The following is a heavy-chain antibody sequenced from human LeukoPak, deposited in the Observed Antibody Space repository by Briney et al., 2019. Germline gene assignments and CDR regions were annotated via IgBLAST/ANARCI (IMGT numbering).Heavy chain of an antibody. Sequence: PRGSLRLSCAASGFTFSSYSMNWVRQAPGKGLEWVSSISSSSSYIYYADSVKGRLTISRDNAKNSLYLQMNSLRAEDTAVYYCARDRSNYDSSGYYVWGQGTLVTVSS. CDR1: GFTFSSYS. CDR3: ARDRSNYDSSGYYV. D-gene: IGHD3-22*01. CDR2: ISSSSSYI. J-gene: IGHJ4*02. V-gene: IGHV3-21*01.